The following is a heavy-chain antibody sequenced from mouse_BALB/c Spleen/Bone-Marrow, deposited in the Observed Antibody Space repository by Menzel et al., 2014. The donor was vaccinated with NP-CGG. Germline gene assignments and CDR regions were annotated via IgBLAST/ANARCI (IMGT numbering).Heavy chain of an antibody. CDR1: GYTFTSYV. J-gene: IGHJ2*01. Sequence: VQLKQSGPELVKPGASVKMSCKASGYTFTSYVMHWVKQKPGQGLEWIGYINPYNDGTKYNEKFKGKATLTSDKSSSTAYMELSSLTSDDSAFYYCARPRQLGLLFYFDYWGQGATPTVST. CDR2: INPYNDGT. CDR3: ARPRQLGLLFYFDY. V-gene: IGHV1-14*01. D-gene: IGHD3-2*01.